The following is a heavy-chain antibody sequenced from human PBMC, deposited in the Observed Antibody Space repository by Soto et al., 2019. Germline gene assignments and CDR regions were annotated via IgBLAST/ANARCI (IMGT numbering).Heavy chain of an antibody. V-gene: IGHV1-3*01. D-gene: IGHD1-26*01. CDR1: GYTFTSYT. CDR3: ARGYTFPFDP. Sequence: ASVKVSCKASGYTFTSYTINWVRQAPGLRLEWMGRINAIIGNTKYSQKFQGRVTITRDTSASTAYMELSSLRSEDTAVYYCARGYTFPFDPWGQGTLVTVSS. CDR2: INAIIGNT. J-gene: IGHJ5*02.